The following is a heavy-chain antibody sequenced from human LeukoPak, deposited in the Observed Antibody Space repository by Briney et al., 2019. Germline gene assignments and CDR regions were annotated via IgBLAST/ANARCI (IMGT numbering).Heavy chain of an antibody. CDR2: IYYSGST. D-gene: IGHD1-7*01. Sequence: SQTLSLTCTVSGGSISSGGYYWSWIRQHPGKGLEWIGYIYYSGSTYYNPSLKSRVTISVDTSKNQFSLKLSSVTAADTAVYYCARDNWNYQNFYYGMDVWGQGTTVTVSS. CDR3: ARDNWNYQNFYYGMDV. V-gene: IGHV4-31*03. J-gene: IGHJ6*02. CDR1: GGSISSGGYY.